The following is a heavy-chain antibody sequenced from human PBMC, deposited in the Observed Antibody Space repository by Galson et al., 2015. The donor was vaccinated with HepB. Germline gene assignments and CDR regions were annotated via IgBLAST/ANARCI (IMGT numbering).Heavy chain of an antibody. CDR2: IKHDGSAS. V-gene: IGHV3-7*03. CDR1: GFTFTSYW. J-gene: IGHJ6*02. CDR3: AREDPPEPGRPNSYYGMDV. Sequence: SLRLSCAASGFTFTSYWMSWVRQAPGKGLQWVANIKHDGSASHYVASVKGRFTISRDNAKNSLYLQMNSLRAEDTAVYYCAREDPPEPGRPNSYYGMDVWGQGATVTVSS.